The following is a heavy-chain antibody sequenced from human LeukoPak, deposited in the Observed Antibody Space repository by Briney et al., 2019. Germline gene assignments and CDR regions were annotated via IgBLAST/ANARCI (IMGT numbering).Heavy chain of an antibody. Sequence: GGSLRLSCAASGVTFSSYGMHWVRQVRGKGLEWVAFIRYDGSNKYYADSVKGRFTISRDNSKNTLYLQMNSLRAEDTAVYYCARVSSMYNWFDPWGQGNLVTVSS. J-gene: IGHJ5*02. CDR1: GVTFSSYG. D-gene: IGHD1-26*01. CDR2: IRYDGSNK. V-gene: IGHV3-30*02. CDR3: ARVSSMYNWFDP.